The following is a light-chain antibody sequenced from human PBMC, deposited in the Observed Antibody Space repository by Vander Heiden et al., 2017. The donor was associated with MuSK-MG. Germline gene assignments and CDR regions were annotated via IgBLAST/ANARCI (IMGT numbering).Light chain of an antibody. CDR3: QQRSNWT. Sequence: EIVLTQSPATLSLSPGERATLSCRASQSVSSYLAWYQQKPGQAPRLLIYDASNRATGIPARFSGSGSGTDFTLTISSLEPEDFAVHYCQQRSNWTFGQGTKVEIK. CDR2: DAS. V-gene: IGKV3-11*01. CDR1: QSVSSY. J-gene: IGKJ1*01.